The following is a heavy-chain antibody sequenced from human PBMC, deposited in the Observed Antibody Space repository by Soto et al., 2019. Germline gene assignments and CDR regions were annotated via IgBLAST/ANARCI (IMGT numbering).Heavy chain of an antibody. CDR1: GFTFSRNW. J-gene: IGHJ5*02. V-gene: IGHV3-7*02. CDR2: INQDGSEK. D-gene: IGHD2-15*01. Sequence: VQLVASGGGLVQPGGSLRLSCVVSGFTFSRNWMSWVRQAPGKGLEWVANINQDGSEKYYVDSVKGRFTISRDNAKSSLYLQMNSLVVEDMDIYYCAQRMETLNWFDPWGQGTLVTVSS. CDR3: AQRMETLNWFDP.